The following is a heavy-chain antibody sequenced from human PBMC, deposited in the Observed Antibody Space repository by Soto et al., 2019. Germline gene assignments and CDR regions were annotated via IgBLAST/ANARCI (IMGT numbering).Heavy chain of an antibody. V-gene: IGHV3-30*18. CDR3: AKAGVSSCCSAPDY. Sequence: GGSLRLSCAASGFTFSSYGMHWVRQAPGKGLEWVAVISYDGSNKYYADSVKGRFTISRDNSKNTLYLQMNSLRAEDPAVYYCAKAGVSSCCSAPDYGGRGTWVT. D-gene: IGHD3-22*01. CDR1: GFTFSSYG. J-gene: IGHJ4*02. CDR2: ISYDGSNK.